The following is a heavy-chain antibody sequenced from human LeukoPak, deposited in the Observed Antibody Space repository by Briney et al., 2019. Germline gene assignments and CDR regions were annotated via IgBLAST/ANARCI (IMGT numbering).Heavy chain of an antibody. CDR3: ARDSIEDFWSGYYPDY. J-gene: IGHJ4*02. CDR1: GYTFTGYY. Sequence: ASVKVSCKASGYTFTGYYMHWVRQAPGQGLEWMGWINPNSGGTNYAQKFQGRVTMTRDTSISTAYMELSRLRSDDAAVYYCARDSIEDFWSGYYPDYWGQGTLVTVSS. CDR2: INPNSGGT. V-gene: IGHV1-2*02. D-gene: IGHD3-3*01.